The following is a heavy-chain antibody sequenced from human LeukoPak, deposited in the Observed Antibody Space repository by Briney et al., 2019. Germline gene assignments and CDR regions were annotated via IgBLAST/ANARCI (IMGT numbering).Heavy chain of an antibody. CDR2: VYYSGST. D-gene: IGHD3-22*01. J-gene: IGHJ3*02. Sequence: SQTLSLTCTVSGGSISSSYWTWIRQPPGRGLEWIGCVYYSGSTFYNPSLKSRVTISLDTSKNQFSLKLSSVTAADTAVYYCVREVRYYDSSGYFTKSDAFDIWGQGTMVTVSS. CDR1: GGSISSSY. V-gene: IGHV4-59*01. CDR3: VREVRYYDSSGYFTKSDAFDI.